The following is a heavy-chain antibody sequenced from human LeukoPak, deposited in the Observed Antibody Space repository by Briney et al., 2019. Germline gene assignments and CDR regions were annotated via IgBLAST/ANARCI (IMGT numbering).Heavy chain of an antibody. CDR3: ATHYDTSGYYYFDF. J-gene: IGHJ4*02. CDR1: GFTFSSCA. Sequence: GGSLRLSCAASGFTFSSCALTWVRQAPGKGLEWVSTIGGTGVTTFYADSVRGRFTISRDNSKNTLYLQMSSLRAEDTAVYYCATHYDTSGYYYFDFWGQGTLVTVSS. V-gene: IGHV3-23*01. CDR2: IGGTGVTT. D-gene: IGHD3-22*01.